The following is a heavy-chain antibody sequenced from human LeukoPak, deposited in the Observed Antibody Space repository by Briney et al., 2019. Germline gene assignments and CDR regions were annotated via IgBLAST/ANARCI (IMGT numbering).Heavy chain of an antibody. Sequence: ASVKVSCKASGYTFTGYYMHWVRQAPGQGLEWMGWINPNSGGTKYAQKFQGRVTMSRDTSISTAYMELSRLRSDDTAVYYCARGGRYCSGTNCYSDSWGQGTLVTVSS. CDR2: INPNSGGT. CDR3: ARGGRYCSGTNCYSDS. D-gene: IGHD2-15*01. V-gene: IGHV1-2*02. J-gene: IGHJ4*02. CDR1: GYTFTGYY.